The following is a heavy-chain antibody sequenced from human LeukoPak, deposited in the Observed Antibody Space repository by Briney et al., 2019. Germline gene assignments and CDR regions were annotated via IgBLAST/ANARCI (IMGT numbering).Heavy chain of an antibody. CDR3: ARGELLRNNWFDT. V-gene: IGHV4-59*01. CDR1: GGSISPYY. J-gene: IGHJ5*02. Sequence: PSETLSLTCTVSGGSISPYYWNWIRQTPAEGLEWIGYIHYTGGTFYNPSLKSRVTISVDTSKNQFSLRLTSVTAADAAVYYCARGELLRNNWFDTWGQGTLVTVSS. D-gene: IGHD1-26*01. CDR2: IHYTGGT.